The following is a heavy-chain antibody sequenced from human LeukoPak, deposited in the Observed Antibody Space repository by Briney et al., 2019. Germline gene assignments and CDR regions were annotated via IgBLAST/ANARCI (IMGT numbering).Heavy chain of an antibody. CDR1: GYTFNTYW. V-gene: IGHV5-51*01. Sequence: PGESLKISCKGSGYTFNTYWIGWVRQMPGKGLEWMGIIYPGDSDTRYRPSFQGQVTMSADKSISTAYLQWSSLKASDTAMHYCARFGGVVTAPWFPWGQGTLVTVSS. CDR3: ARFGGVVTAPWFP. J-gene: IGHJ5*02. D-gene: IGHD2-21*02. CDR2: IYPGDSDT.